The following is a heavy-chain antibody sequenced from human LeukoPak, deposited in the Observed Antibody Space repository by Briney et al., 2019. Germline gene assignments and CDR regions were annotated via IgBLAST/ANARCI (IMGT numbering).Heavy chain of an antibody. V-gene: IGHV4-39*02. Sequence: SETLSLTCTVSGGSIRSSYYYWGWIRQPPGKGLEWIGSIYDSGSTYYNPSLKSRVTISVDTSKNQFSLKLNSVTAADTAVYYCARDHQWGIDSSGYFAFDIWGQGTMVTVSS. CDR3: ARDHQWGIDSSGYFAFDI. CDR1: GGSIRSSYYY. D-gene: IGHD3-22*01. CDR2: IYDSGST. J-gene: IGHJ3*02.